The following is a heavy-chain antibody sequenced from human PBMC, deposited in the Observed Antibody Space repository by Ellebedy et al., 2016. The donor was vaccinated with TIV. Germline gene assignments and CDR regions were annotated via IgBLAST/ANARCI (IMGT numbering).Heavy chain of an antibody. CDR1: GSTISDYY. D-gene: IGHD5-18*01. CDR2: ITGSGSSI. V-gene: IGHV3-11*01. CDR3: VRSPRGYSFYFDS. J-gene: IGHJ4*02. Sequence: GGSLRLSXAASGSTISDYYMSWIRQAPGQGLEWVSYITGSGSSIYYADSVKGRFTVSWDNAKKSLYLQMRSLRGEDTAIYFCVRSPRGYSFYFDSWGQGTLVTVSS.